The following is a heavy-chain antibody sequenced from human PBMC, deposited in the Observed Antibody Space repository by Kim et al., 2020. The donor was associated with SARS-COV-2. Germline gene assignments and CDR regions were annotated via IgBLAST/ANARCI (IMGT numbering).Heavy chain of an antibody. V-gene: IGHV3-7*03. CDR2: IKRDGSEK. Sequence: GGSLRLSCAASGFTFSSYWMSWVRQAPGKGLEWVANIKRDGSEKYYVDSVKGRFTISRDNTKNSLYLQMNSLRDEDTTVYYCARQSAYYYGSGSYYKPIAYDYYVMDVWGQGTTVTASS. CDR1: GFTFSSYW. D-gene: IGHD3-10*01. J-gene: IGHJ6*02. CDR3: ARQSAYYYGSGSYYKPIAYDYYVMDV.